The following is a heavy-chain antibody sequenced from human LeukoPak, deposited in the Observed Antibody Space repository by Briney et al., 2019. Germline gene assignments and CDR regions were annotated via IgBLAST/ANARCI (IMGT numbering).Heavy chain of an antibody. CDR1: GFTFSSYT. CDR3: ARGTTAADI. V-gene: IGHV3-21*01. Sequence: GGSLRLSCAASGFTFSSYTMNWVRQAPGKGLEWVSSISSSSIYINYSDSVKGRFTISRDNAKNSLYLQMSSLRVEDTAVYYCARGTTAADIWGQGTMVTVSS. D-gene: IGHD1-7*01. CDR2: ISSSSIYI. J-gene: IGHJ3*02.